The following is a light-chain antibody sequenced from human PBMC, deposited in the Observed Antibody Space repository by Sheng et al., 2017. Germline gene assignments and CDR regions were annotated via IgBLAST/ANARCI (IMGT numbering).Light chain of an antibody. V-gene: IGLV2-14*01. CDR3: SSYTRSATFVV. Sequence: QSALTQPASVSGSPGQSITISCTGTSSDVGVYKYVSWYQQHPGKAPELIIYDVSDRPSGISNRFSGSKSGNTASLTISGLQAEDEADYYCSSYTRSATFVVLGGGTEADRP. CDR2: DVS. CDR1: SSDVGVYKY. J-gene: IGLJ2*01.